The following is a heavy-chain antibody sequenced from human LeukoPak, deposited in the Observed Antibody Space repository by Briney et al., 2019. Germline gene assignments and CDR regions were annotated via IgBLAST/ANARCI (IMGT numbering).Heavy chain of an antibody. CDR1: GGSISSGSYY. Sequence: SQTLSLTCTVSGGSISSGSYYWSWIRQPPGKGLEWIGYIYYSGSTNYNPSLKSRVTISVDTSKNQFSLKLSSVTAADTAVYYCARDQGAEADYWGQGTLVTVSS. CDR2: IYYSGST. D-gene: IGHD6-13*01. J-gene: IGHJ4*02. CDR3: ARDQGAEADY. V-gene: IGHV4-61*01.